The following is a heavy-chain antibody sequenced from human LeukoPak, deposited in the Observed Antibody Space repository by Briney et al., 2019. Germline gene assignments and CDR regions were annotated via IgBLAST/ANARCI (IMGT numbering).Heavy chain of an antibody. Sequence: SETLSLTCTVSGCSISSYYWSWIGQPPGKGLEWSGYIYYSGSTNYNPSLKSRVTISVDTSKNQFSLKLSSVTAADTAVYYCAREGGTDYGDYLRYWGQGTLVTVSS. CDR1: GCSISSYY. CDR2: IYYSGST. V-gene: IGHV4-59*12. D-gene: IGHD4-17*01. CDR3: AREGGTDYGDYLRY. J-gene: IGHJ4*02.